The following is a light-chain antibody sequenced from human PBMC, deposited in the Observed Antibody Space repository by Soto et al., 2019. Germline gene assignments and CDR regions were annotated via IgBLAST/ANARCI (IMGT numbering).Light chain of an antibody. CDR2: DAS. Sequence: DIQMTQSPSTLSASVGDRVTITCRASHSISSWLSWFQQKPGKAPKLLLYDASSLESRVPSRFSGGGSRTAVGPTISRGHRGHMAHSDGQLSGTSVWTCGQET. J-gene: IGKJ1*01. CDR1: HSISSW. CDR3: QLSGTSVWT. V-gene: IGKV1-5*01.